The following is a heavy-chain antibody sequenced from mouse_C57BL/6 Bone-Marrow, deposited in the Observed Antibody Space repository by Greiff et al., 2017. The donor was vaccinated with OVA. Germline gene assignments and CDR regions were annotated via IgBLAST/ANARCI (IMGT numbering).Heavy chain of an antibody. CDR3: ARWGLRRDFDY. CDR1: GYTFTSYW. V-gene: IGHV1-52*01. CDR2: IDPSDSET. Sequence: QVQLQQPGAELVRPGSSVKLSCKASGYTFTSYWMHWVKQRPIQGLEWIGNIDPSDSETHYNQKFKDKATLTVDKSSSTAYMQLSSLTSEDSAVYYCARWGLRRDFDYWGQGTTLTVSS. D-gene: IGHD2-2*01. J-gene: IGHJ2*01.